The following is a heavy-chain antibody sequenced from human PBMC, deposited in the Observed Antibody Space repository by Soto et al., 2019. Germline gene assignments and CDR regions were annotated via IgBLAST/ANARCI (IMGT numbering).Heavy chain of an antibody. CDR2: IYYSGST. J-gene: IGHJ4*02. CDR1: GGSINSYY. V-gene: IGHV4-59*01. D-gene: IGHD3-22*01. Sequence: SETLSLTCIVSGGSINSYYCNWIRQPPGKGLEWIGYIYYSGSTNYNPSLKSRVTTSVDTSKNQFSLNLSSVTAADTAVYYCARVRHDSSGYYFDYWGQGTLVTVSS. CDR3: ARVRHDSSGYYFDY.